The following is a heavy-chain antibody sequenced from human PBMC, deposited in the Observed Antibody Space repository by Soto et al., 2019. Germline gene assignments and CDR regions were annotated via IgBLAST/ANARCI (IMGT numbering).Heavy chain of an antibody. V-gene: IGHV1-18*01. J-gene: IGHJ3*02. Sequence: ASEKVSCKASGYTFTSYGISWVRQAPGQGLEWMGWISAYNGNTNYAQKLQCRVTMTTDTSTSTAYMDLRSQRSDDTAVYYCARVVADTMSDAFNIWRQVTMVTVSS. CDR1: GYTFTSYG. CDR3: ARVVADTMSDAFNI. CDR2: ISAYNGNT. D-gene: IGHD6-19*01.